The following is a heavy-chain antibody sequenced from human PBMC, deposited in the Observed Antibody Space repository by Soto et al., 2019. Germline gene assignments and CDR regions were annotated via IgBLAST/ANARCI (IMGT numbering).Heavy chain of an antibody. J-gene: IGHJ2*01. D-gene: IGHD5-12*01. Sequence: SGPTLVNPTQTLTLTCTFSGTSGVGVGWIRQPPGKALEWLAVIYWDNDKRYSPSLKNRLTINKDTSKNQVVLTMTNMDPVDTATYYCAHRTRDGYNAWYFDLWARGTLVTVSS. CDR1: GTSGVG. V-gene: IGHV2-5*02. CDR2: IYWDNDK. CDR3: AHRTRDGYNAWYFDL.